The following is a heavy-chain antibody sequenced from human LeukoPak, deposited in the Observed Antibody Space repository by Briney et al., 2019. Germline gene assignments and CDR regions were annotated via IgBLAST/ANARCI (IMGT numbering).Heavy chain of an antibody. CDR3: ATITRPNGY. D-gene: IGHD1-14*01. CDR1: GFIFANFR. CDR2: LSRDGSEE. V-gene: IGHV3-30*09. Sequence: GTSLRLSCEASGFIFANFRLHWVRLAPGKGLEWVALLSRDGSEEYFAQSVRGRFAISRDISKNILYLQMNNVTSDDTGIYYCATITRPNGYWGQGTMVTVSS. J-gene: IGHJ4*02.